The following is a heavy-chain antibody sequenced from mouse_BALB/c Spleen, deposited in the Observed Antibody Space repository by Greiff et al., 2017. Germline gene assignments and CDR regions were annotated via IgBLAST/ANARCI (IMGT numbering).Heavy chain of an antibody. CDR1: GYTFTNYW. J-gene: IGHJ2*01. CDR2: IYPGGGYT. D-gene: IGHD1-2*01. CDR3: ARGDTSTATDY. Sequence: VQLQESGAELVRPGTSVKISCKASGYTFTNYWLGWVKQRPGHGLEWIGDIYPGGGYTNYNEKFKGKATLTADTSSSTAYMQLSSLTSEDSAVYFCARGDTSTATDYWGQGTTLTVSS. V-gene: IGHV1-63*02.